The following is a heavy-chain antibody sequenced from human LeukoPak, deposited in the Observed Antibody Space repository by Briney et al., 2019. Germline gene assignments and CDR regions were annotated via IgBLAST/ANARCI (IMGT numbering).Heavy chain of an antibody. CDR3: ARDVYGDSYYYYYYGMDV. Sequence: GGSLRLSCAASGSTFSSYWMSWVRQAPGKGLEWVANINQDGSEKYYVDSVKGRFTISRDNGKNALYLQMNSLRVEDTAVYYCARDVYGDSYYYYYYGMDVWGQGTTVTVSS. CDR1: GSTFSSYW. D-gene: IGHD4-17*01. V-gene: IGHV3-7*01. J-gene: IGHJ6*02. CDR2: INQDGSEK.